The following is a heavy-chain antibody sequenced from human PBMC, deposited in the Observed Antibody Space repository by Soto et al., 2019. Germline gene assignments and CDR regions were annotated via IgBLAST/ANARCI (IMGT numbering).Heavy chain of an antibody. J-gene: IGHJ4*02. D-gene: IGHD1-26*01. CDR3: PRGNRWAFDY. V-gene: IGHV6-1*01. CDR1: GGSVSSNSVA. CDR2: TYYRSKWYN. Sequence: PSQTLSLTCAISGGSVSSNSVAWHWIRQSPSRGLEWLGRTYYRSKWYNNYAVSVKSRITINPDTSKNQFSLQLNSVTPEDTAVYYSPRGNRWAFDYWGQGTLVTVSS.